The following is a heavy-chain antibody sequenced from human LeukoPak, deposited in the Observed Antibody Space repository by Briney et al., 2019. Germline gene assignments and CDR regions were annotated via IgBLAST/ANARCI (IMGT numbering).Heavy chain of an antibody. CDR3: ARDRNGDYEEYYFNY. J-gene: IGHJ4*02. CDR2: IYSSGST. V-gene: IGHV4-59*01. D-gene: IGHD4-17*01. CDR1: GGSISSYS. Sequence: PSETLSLTCTVSGGSISSYSWSWIRQSPGKGLEWIGYIYSSGSTNYNPSLKSRVTISVDTSKNQFSLKLSSVTAADTAVYYCARDRNGDYEEYYFNYWGQGTLVTVSS.